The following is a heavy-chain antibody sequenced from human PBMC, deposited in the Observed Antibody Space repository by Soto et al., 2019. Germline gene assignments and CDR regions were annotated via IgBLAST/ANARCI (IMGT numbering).Heavy chain of an antibody. CDR1: GGSFSDYY. J-gene: IGHJ4*02. CDR3: AGRRAGDYYFDY. Sequence: SETLSLTCSVYGGSFSDYYWSWIRQPPGKGLEWIGTIYYTGSTSYSPSLKRRVTISVDTSKTQFSLNLSSVTATDTAVYYCAGRRAGDYYFDYWGQGTLVTVSS. D-gene: IGHD1-26*01. V-gene: IGHV4-34*01. CDR2: IYYTGST.